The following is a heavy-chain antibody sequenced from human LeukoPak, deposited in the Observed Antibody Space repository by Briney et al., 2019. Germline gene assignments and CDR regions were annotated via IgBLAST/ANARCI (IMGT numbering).Heavy chain of an antibody. CDR1: GFNLSNYG. Sequence: GGSLRLSCAASGFNLSNYGMHWVRQVPGKGLEWVAVIWYDGSTKYYANYVKGRFTVSRDNSKNTLYLQMNILRPEDTAIYYCARDSGFGELVTYYFDYWGQGTLVTVSS. J-gene: IGHJ4*02. CDR3: ARDSGFGELVTYYFDY. V-gene: IGHV3-33*01. CDR2: IWYDGSTK. D-gene: IGHD3-10*01.